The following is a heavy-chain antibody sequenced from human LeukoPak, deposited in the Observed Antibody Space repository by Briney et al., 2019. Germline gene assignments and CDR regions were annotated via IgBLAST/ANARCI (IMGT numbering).Heavy chain of an antibody. Sequence: GASVKVSCKVSGYTYTELSMHKVRQATGKGLDWMGGFDPEDGETIYAQKFQGRVTMTEDTSTDTAYMELSSLRSEDTAVYYCATVPIFGVVMGYYFDYWGQGTLVTVSS. J-gene: IGHJ4*02. CDR3: ATVPIFGVVMGYYFDY. CDR1: GYTYTELS. V-gene: IGHV1-24*01. CDR2: FDPEDGET. D-gene: IGHD3-3*01.